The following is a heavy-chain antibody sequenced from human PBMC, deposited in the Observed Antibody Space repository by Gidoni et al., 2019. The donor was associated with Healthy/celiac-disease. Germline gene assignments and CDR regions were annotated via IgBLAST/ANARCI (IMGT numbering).Heavy chain of an antibody. Sequence: QVQLQESGPGLVKPSETRSLTCTVSGGSISSYYWRWIRQPPGKGLEWIGYIYYRGSTNYNPSLKSRVTISVDTSKNQFSLKLSSVTAADTAVYYCARHVNPICSGGSCYSRSPNWFDPWGQGTLVTVSS. CDR1: GGSISSYY. V-gene: IGHV4-59*08. CDR2: IYYRGST. CDR3: ARHVNPICSGGSCYSRSPNWFDP. J-gene: IGHJ5*02. D-gene: IGHD2-15*01.